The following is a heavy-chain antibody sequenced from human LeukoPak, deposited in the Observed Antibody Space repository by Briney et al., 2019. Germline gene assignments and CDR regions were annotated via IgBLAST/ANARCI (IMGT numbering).Heavy chain of an antibody. D-gene: IGHD3-10*01. Sequence: GGSLRLSCAASGFTFSSSALHWVRQASGKGLEWIGRIRSKTNNYATTYAASVTGRFTISRDDAENTAYLQMNSLKTEDTAVYYCTKLARAPRDFDYWGQGTLVTVSS. CDR3: TKLARAPRDFDY. CDR1: GFTFSSSA. V-gene: IGHV3-73*01. CDR2: IRSKTNNYAT. J-gene: IGHJ4*01.